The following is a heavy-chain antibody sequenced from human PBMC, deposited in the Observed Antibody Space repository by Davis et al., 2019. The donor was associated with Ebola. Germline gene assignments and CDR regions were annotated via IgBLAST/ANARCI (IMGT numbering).Heavy chain of an antibody. CDR1: GFTFSSYS. D-gene: IGHD6-13*01. V-gene: IGHV3-48*02. CDR3: ARVPLMAAAAHFDY. CDR2: ISSSSTI. Sequence: GGSLRLSCAASGFTFSSYSMNWVRQAPGKGLEWVSYISSSSTIYYADSVKGRFTISRDNAKNSLYLQMNSLRDEDTAVYYCARVPLMAAAAHFDYWGQGTLVTVSS. J-gene: IGHJ4*02.